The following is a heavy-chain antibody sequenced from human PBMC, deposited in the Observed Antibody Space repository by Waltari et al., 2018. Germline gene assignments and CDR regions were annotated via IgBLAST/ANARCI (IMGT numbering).Heavy chain of an antibody. CDR2: INHSGST. D-gene: IGHD6-19*01. Sequence: QVQLQQWGAGLLKPSETLSLTCAVYGGSFSGYYWSWIRQPPGKGLEWIGEINHSGSTNYNPSLKSRVTISVDTSKNQFSLKLSSVTAADTAVYYCARVYSSGWYGRSDWGQGTLVTVSS. CDR1: GGSFSGYY. CDR3: ARVYSSGWYGRSD. V-gene: IGHV4-34*01. J-gene: IGHJ4*02.